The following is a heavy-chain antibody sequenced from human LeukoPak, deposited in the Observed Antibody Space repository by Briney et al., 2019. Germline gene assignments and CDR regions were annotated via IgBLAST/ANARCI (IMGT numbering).Heavy chain of an antibody. D-gene: IGHD3-9*01. CDR2: IIPIFGTA. Sequence: SVKVSCKASGGTFSSYAISWVRQAPGQGLEWMGRIIPIFGTANYAQKFQGGVTITTDESTSTAYMELSSLRSEDTAVYYCARDSGFVTGYYIPDYWGQGTLVTVSS. CDR1: GGTFSSYA. V-gene: IGHV1-69*05. CDR3: ARDSGFVTGYYIPDY. J-gene: IGHJ4*02.